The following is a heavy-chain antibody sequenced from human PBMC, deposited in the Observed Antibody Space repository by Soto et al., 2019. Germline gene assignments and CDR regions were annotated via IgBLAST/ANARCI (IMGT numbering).Heavy chain of an antibody. Sequence: ASVKVSCKASGGTFSSYTISWVRQAPGQGLEWVGRIIPILGIANYAQKFQGRVTITADKSTSTAYMELSSLRSEDTAVYYCASRRSVGDDYWGQGTLVTVSS. D-gene: IGHD2-8*02. CDR2: IIPILGIA. V-gene: IGHV1-69*02. CDR3: ASRRSVGDDY. CDR1: GGTFSSYT. J-gene: IGHJ4*02.